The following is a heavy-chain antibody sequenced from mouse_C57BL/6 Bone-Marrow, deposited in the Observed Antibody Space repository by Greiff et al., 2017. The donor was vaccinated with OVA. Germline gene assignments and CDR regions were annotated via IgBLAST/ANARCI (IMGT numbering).Heavy chain of an antibody. J-gene: IGHJ4*01. CDR2: ISNGGGST. Sequence: EVKLVESGGGLVQPGGSLKLSCAASGFTFSDYYMYWVRQTPEKRLEWVAYISNGGGSTYYPDTVKGRFTISRDNAKNTLYLQMSRLKAEDTAMYYCARCGVDYWGQGTSVTVSS. CDR1: GFTFSDYY. V-gene: IGHV5-12*01. CDR3: ARCGVDY.